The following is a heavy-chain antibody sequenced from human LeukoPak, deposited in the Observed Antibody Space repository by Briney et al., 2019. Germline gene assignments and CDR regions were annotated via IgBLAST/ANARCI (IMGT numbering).Heavy chain of an antibody. J-gene: IGHJ4*02. D-gene: IGHD3-3*01. Sequence: SETLSLTCTVSGGSISSGDYYWSWIRQPPGKGLEWIGYIYHSGSTYYNPSLKSRVTISVDRSKNQFSLKLSSVTAADTAVYYCARGPGVTIFGVAMGFDYWGQGTLVTVSS. CDR2: IYHSGST. CDR1: GGSISSGDYY. CDR3: ARGPGVTIFGVAMGFDY. V-gene: IGHV4-30-2*01.